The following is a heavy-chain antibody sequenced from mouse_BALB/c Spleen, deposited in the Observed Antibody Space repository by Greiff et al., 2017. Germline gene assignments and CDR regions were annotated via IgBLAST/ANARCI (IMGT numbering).Heavy chain of an antibody. CDR3: ARANYRYGDPKGHFDY. Sequence: VQLQESGPGLVAPSQSLSISCTASGFSFTSYGVHWVRQPPGKGLEWLGVIWAGGSTNYNSALMSRLSISTDNSKSQMFLKMNSLRTDDTAMYYCARANYRYGDPKGHFDYWGQGTTLTVSS. J-gene: IGHJ2*01. D-gene: IGHD2-14*01. CDR1: GFSFTSYG. V-gene: IGHV2-9*02. CDR2: IWAGGST.